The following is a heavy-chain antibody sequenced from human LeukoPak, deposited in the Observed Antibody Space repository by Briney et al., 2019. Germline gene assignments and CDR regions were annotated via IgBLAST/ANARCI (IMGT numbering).Heavy chain of an antibody. CDR1: GFTFSNSA. CDR2: ISGSGGNT. J-gene: IGHJ4*02. D-gene: IGHD2/OR15-2a*01. Sequence: GGSLRLSCAASGFTFSNSAMDWVRQAPGKGLEWVSAISGSGGNTYYPNSVKGRFTISRDNSRNTLYLQMNSLRAEDTAVYYCAKGQVFQCDYWGQGTLVTVSS. V-gene: IGHV3-23*01. CDR3: AKGQVFQCDY.